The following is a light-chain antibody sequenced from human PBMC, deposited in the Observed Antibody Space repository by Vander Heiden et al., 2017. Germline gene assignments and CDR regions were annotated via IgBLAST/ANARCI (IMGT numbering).Light chain of an antibody. Sequence: EIVLTQSPGTLSLSPGERATLSCRASQSVSSSYLAWYQQKPGQAPRLLIYGASSRATGIPDRFSGSGSGTDFTLTISSLEPEDFAVYYCEQYGSCHRFGQGTRLEIK. J-gene: IGKJ5*01. CDR2: GAS. CDR1: QSVSSSY. V-gene: IGKV3-20*01. CDR3: EQYGSCHR.